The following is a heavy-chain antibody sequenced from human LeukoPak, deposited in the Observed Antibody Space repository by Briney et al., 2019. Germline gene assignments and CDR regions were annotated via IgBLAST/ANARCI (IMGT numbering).Heavy chain of an antibody. V-gene: IGHV1-18*01. Sequence: EASVKVSCKASGYTFTSYGISWVRQAPGQGLEWMGWISAYNGNTIYAQKFQGRVTMTEDTSTDTAYMELSSLRSEDTAVYYCATPLGYSSGWYAAYWGQGTLVTVSS. CDR2: ISAYNGNT. CDR3: ATPLGYSSGWYAAY. D-gene: IGHD6-19*01. J-gene: IGHJ4*02. CDR1: GYTFTSYG.